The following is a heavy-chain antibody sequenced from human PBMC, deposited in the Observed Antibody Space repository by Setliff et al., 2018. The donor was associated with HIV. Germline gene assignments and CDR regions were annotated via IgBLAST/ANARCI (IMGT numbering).Heavy chain of an antibody. J-gene: IGHJ6*03. CDR2: INPNNGGT. CDR1: GYSFTDYY. D-gene: IGHD6-19*01. CDR3: ARTIPLAGSDMDL. V-gene: IGHV1-2*06. Sequence: ASVKVSCKASGYSFTDYYIHWVRQAPGQGLEWMGRINPNNGGTNYVQRFRGSVTMTRDTSINTAYMELSSLRSDDTAVYYCARTIPLAGSDMDLWGKGTTVTVSS.